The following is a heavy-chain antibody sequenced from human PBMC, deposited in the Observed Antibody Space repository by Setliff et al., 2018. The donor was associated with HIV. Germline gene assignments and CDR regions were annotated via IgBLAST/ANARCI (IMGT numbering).Heavy chain of an antibody. J-gene: IGHJ4*02. CDR3: IIAYSSGWLAPMGFDS. V-gene: IGHV4-61*09. CDR2: IYTSGRT. Sequence: PSETLSLTCTVSGGSISSGSCYWSWVRQPAGKGLEWIGHIYTSGRTNYNPSLKSRVTISVDTSKNQFSLKLSSVTAADTAVYYCIIAYSSGWLAPMGFDSWGQGTLVTVSS. D-gene: IGHD6-19*01. CDR1: GGSISSGSCY.